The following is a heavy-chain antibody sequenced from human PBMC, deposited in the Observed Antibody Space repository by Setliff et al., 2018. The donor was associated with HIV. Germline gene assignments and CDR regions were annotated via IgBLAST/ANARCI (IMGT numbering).Heavy chain of an antibody. CDR3: ARGGDPPYYFLGMDV. J-gene: IGHJ6*02. Sequence: ASVKVSCKISGFLMTAYGINWVRQAPGQGPEWMGWFTSYNNKADFAPKFQGRVTLTTDTFMSTAYMELRSLRSDGTAVYYCARGGDPPYYFLGMDVWGQGTSVTVSS. V-gene: IGHV1-18*01. CDR1: GFLMTAYG. CDR2: FTSYNNKA. D-gene: IGHD2-21*02.